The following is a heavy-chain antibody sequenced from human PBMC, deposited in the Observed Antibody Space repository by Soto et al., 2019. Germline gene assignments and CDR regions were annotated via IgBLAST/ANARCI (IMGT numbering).Heavy chain of an antibody. Sequence: SVKVSSEDCGGSFSSNAISSARHAPGQGLEWMGWIIPNTETTNYAQKFQGRVTMTTDTSTSTAYMELRSLRSDDTAVYYCARDDSSGEWFDPWGQGTLVTVSS. CDR3: ARDDSSGEWFDP. V-gene: IGHV1-18*01. CDR2: IIPNTETT. CDR1: GGSFSSNA. D-gene: IGHD6-25*01. J-gene: IGHJ5*02.